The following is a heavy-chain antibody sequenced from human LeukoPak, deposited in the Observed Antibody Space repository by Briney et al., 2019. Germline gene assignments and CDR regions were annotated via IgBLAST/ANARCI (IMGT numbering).Heavy chain of an antibody. J-gene: IGHJ4*02. Sequence: GGSLRLSCAASGFTFSSSGMHWVRQAPGKGLEWVAVIWYDGSNKYYADSVKGRFTISRDNSKNTLYLQMNSLRAEDTAVYYCARDRGIAAAWYYFDYWGQGTLVTVSS. CDR1: GFTFSSSG. CDR3: ARDRGIAAAWYYFDY. CDR2: IWYDGSNK. V-gene: IGHV3-33*01. D-gene: IGHD6-13*01.